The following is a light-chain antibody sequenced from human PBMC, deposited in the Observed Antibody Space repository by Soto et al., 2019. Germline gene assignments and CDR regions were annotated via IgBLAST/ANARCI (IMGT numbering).Light chain of an antibody. Sequence: EIVMTQSPATLSVSPGERDTLSCRASQSVSSNLACYQQKPGQAPRLLIYGASTSATGIPARFSGSGSGTELTLTISSLQSEDFAVYYCQQYNNWPPWTFGQGPKVEI. CDR2: GAS. CDR3: QQYNNWPPWT. CDR1: QSVSSN. J-gene: IGKJ1*01. V-gene: IGKV3-15*01.